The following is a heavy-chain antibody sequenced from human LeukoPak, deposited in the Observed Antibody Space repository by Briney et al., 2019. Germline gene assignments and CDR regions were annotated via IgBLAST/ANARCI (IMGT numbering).Heavy chain of an antibody. J-gene: IGHJ6*03. CDR3: ARVRDPYYYYTDV. D-gene: IGHD2-21*02. Sequence: SETLSLTCTVSGGSISSSSYYWGWIRQPPGKGLEWIGSIYYSGSTYYNPSLKSRVTISVDTSKNQFSLKLSSVTAADTAVYYCARVRDPYYYYTDVWGKGTTVTVSS. V-gene: IGHV4-39*07. CDR1: GGSISSSSYY. CDR2: IYYSGST.